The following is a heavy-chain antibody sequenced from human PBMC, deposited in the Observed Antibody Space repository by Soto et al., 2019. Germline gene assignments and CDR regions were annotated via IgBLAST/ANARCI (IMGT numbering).Heavy chain of an antibody. CDR2: IIPIFGTA. CDR1: GGTFSSYA. J-gene: IGHJ6*02. D-gene: IGHD5-18*01. CDR3: ARALRGYSSEGYYYYGMDV. V-gene: IGHV1-69*13. Sequence: SVKVSCKASGGTFSSYAISWVRQAPGQGLEWMGGIIPIFGTANYAQKFQGRVTITADESTSTAYMELSSLRSEDTAVYYCARALRGYSSEGYYYYGMDVWGQGTTVTVSS.